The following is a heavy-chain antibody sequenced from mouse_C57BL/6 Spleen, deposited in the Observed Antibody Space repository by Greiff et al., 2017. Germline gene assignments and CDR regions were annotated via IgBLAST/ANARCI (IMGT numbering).Heavy chain of an antibody. V-gene: IGHV1-61*01. Sequence: QVQLQQSGAELVRPGSSVKLSCKASGYTFTSYWMDWVKQRPGQGLEWIGNIYPSDSETHYNQKFKDKATLTVDQSSSTAYMQLRSLTSEDSAVYYCARQRLGPFAYWGQGTLVTVSA. CDR2: IYPSDSET. CDR1: GYTFTSYW. D-gene: IGHD4-1*01. CDR3: ARQRLGPFAY. J-gene: IGHJ3*01.